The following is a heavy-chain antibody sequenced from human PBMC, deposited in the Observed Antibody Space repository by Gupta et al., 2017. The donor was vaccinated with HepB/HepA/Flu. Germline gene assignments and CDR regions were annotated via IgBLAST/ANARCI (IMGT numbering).Heavy chain of an antibody. D-gene: IGHD3-3*02. J-gene: IGHJ6*03. CDR1: GATIGGDA. V-gene: IGHV3-23*01. CDR2: IGADMKQ. CDR3: AKDLHLWSGMDV. Sequence: EVQLLESGGGLVQPGGSLRLPCVVSGATIGGDAMGWVRQDPGKGLAWGAGIGADMKQHYADSLRGRFTISRDNSENRVYLQMNSRRAEDTAVYYCAKDLHLWSGMDVWGKGTTVTVSS.